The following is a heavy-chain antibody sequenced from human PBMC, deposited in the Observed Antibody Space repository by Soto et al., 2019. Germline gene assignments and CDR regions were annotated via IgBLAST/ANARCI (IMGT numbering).Heavy chain of an antibody. CDR2: ISSSSSYI. J-gene: IGHJ4*02. V-gene: IGHV3-21*04. CDR3: ATGQYYYDSSGYYYS. CDR1: GFTFSSYS. D-gene: IGHD3-22*01. Sequence: EVQLVESGGGLVKPGGSLRLSCAASGFTFSSYSMNWVRQAPGKGLEWVSSISSSSSYIYYADSVKGRFTISRDNAKKSLYLQMNSLRAEDTAVYYCATGQYYYDSSGYYYSWGQGTLVTVSS.